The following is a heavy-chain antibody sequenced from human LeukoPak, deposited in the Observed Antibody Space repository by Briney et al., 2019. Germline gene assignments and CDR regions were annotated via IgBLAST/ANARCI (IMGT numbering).Heavy chain of an antibody. D-gene: IGHD6-13*01. CDR2: VNSDGSTT. V-gene: IGHV3-74*01. CDR3: ARGYYSSSRFDS. J-gene: IGHJ4*02. CDR1: GFPFSNYW. Sequence: PGGSLRLSCAASGFPFSNYWMHWVRQAPGKGLVWVSRVNSDGSTTNYADSVKGRLTISRDNVENTLYMRMNSLRPEDTAVYYCARGYYSSSRFDSWGQGTLVTVSS.